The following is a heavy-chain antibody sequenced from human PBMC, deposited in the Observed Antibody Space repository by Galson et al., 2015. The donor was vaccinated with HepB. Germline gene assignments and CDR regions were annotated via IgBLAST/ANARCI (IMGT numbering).Heavy chain of an antibody. J-gene: IGHJ4*02. CDR2: ISGSGGST. CDR1: GFTFSSYA. D-gene: IGHD3-10*01. V-gene: IGHV3-23*01. CDR3: AKDRYGSGRAPFDY. Sequence: SLRLSCAASGFTFSSYAMSWVRQAPGKGLEWVSAISGSGGSTYYADSVKGRFTISRDNSKNTLYLQMNSLRAEDTAAYYCAKDRYGSGRAPFDYWGQGTLVTVSS.